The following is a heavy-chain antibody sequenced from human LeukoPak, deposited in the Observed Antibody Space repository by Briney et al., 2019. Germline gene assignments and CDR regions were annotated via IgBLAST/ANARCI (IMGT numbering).Heavy chain of an antibody. CDR1: GYTLTELS. J-gene: IGHJ5*02. CDR2: FDPEDGET. CDR3: ATAPPRRAWFDP. V-gene: IGHV1-24*01. Sequence: GASVTVSCKVSGYTLTELSMHWVRQAPGKGLEWMGGFDPEDGETIYAQKFQGRVTMTEDTSTDTAYMELSSLRSEDTAVYYCATAPPRRAWFDPWGQGTLVTVSS.